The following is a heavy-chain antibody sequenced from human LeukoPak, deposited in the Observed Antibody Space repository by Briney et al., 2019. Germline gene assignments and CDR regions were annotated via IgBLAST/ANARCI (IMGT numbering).Heavy chain of an antibody. J-gene: IGHJ4*02. V-gene: IGHV3-30-3*01. CDR2: ISYDGSNK. D-gene: IGHD6-19*01. CDR1: GFTFSSYA. Sequence: GGSPRLSCAASGFTFSSYAMHWVRQAPGKGLEWVAVISYDGSNKYYADSVKGRFTISRDNSKNTLYLQMNSLRAEDTAVYYCAREVKQWLRGYYFDYWGQGTLVTVSS. CDR3: AREVKQWLRGYYFDY.